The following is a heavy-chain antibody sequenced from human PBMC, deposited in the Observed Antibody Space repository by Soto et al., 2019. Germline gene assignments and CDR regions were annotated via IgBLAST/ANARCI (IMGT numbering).Heavy chain of an antibody. J-gene: IGHJ4*02. CDR1: GFTFSSYG. D-gene: IGHD6-19*01. CDR3: AKDSEVGWYYFDY. CDR2: ISYDGSNK. Sequence: QVQLVESGGGVVQPGRSLRLSCAASGFTFSSYGMHWVRQAPGKGLEWVAVISYDGSNKYYADSVKGRFTISRDNSKNTLYLQMNSLRAEDTAVYYCAKDSEVGWYYFDYWGQGTLVTVSS. V-gene: IGHV3-30*18.